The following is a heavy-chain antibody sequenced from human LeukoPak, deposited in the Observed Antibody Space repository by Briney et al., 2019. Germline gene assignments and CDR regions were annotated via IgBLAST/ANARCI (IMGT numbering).Heavy chain of an antibody. CDR1: GFTVSSNY. V-gene: IGHV3-53*04. D-gene: IGHD2-2*01. CDR3: ARDGRYCIITSCYGYYGMDV. CDR2: NYSGGST. Sequence: GGSLRLSCAASGFTVSSNYMSWVRQAPGKGLEWVSDNYSGGSTYYAESVKGRFTMSRQNYKNTVDLQMNSLRPEDTDVYYCARDGRYCIITSCYGYYGMDVWGQGTTVTVSS. J-gene: IGHJ6*02.